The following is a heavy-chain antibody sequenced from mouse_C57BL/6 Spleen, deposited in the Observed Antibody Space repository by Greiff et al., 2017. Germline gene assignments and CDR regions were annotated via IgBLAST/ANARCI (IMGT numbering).Heavy chain of an antibody. V-gene: IGHV1-62-2*01. Sequence: VQLQESGAELVKPGASVKLSCKASGYTFTEYTIHWVKQRSGQGLEWIGWFYPGSGSIKYNEKFKDKATLTADKSSSTVYMELSRLTSEDSAVYFCARHEEYYSNYGAWFAYWGQGTLVTVSA. D-gene: IGHD2-5*01. J-gene: IGHJ3*01. CDR3: ARHEEYYSNYGAWFAY. CDR2: FYPGSGSI. CDR1: GYTFTEYT.